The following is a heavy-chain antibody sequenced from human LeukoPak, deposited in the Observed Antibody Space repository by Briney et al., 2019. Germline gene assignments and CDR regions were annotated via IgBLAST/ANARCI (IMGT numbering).Heavy chain of an antibody. CDR3: ARVRSPRWGLDY. D-gene: IGHD3-16*01. CDR1: GFTFSDYY. CDR2: MNHSGST. V-gene: IGHV4-34*01. J-gene: IGHJ4*02. Sequence: GSLRLSCAASGFTFSDYYMSWIRQPPGKGLEWIGEMNHSGSTNYNLSLKSRVTISVDTSKNQFSLKVTSVTAADTAVYYCARVRSPRWGLDYWGQGTLVTVSS.